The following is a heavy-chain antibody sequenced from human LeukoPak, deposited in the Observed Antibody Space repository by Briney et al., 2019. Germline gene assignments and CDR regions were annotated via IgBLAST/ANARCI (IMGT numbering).Heavy chain of an antibody. CDR2: VTYDGSNK. D-gene: IGHD2-8*01. CDR3: ARDKEWAIDY. CDR1: GFTFSSYA. Sequence: GRSLRLSCAASGFTFSSYAMHWVRQVPGKGLEWVSIVTYDGSNKHYADSVKGRFTISRDNSKNTLFLQMNNLRTEDTAVYYRARDKEWAIDYWGQGTLVTVSS. V-gene: IGHV3-30*04. J-gene: IGHJ4*02.